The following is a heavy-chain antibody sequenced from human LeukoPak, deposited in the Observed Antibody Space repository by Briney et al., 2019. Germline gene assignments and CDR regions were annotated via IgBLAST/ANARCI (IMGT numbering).Heavy chain of an antibody. CDR3: ARPRIPTKGYFDY. CDR1: GFTFSSYA. CDR2: ISGSGGST. D-gene: IGHD5-12*01. V-gene: IGHV3-23*01. Sequence: QAGGSLRLSCAASGFTFSSYAMSWVRQAPRKGLEWVSAISGSGGSTYYADSVKGRFTISRDNSKNTLYLQMNSLRAEDTAVYYCARPRIPTKGYFDYWGQGTLVTVSS. J-gene: IGHJ4*02.